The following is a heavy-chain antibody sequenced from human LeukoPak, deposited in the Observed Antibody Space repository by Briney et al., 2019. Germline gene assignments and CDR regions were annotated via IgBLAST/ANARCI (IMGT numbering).Heavy chain of an antibody. CDR1: GFTFSTYN. Sequence: PGGSLRLSCAASGFTFSTYNMNWVRQAPGKGLEWVSFISSASSTIFYADSVKGRFTISRDSSKNTLFLHMNTLRAEDTAIYYCAKDRTVGASYWYFDLWGRGTLVTVSS. J-gene: IGHJ2*01. D-gene: IGHD1-26*01. CDR3: AKDRTVGASYWYFDL. CDR2: ISSASSTI. V-gene: IGHV3-48*01.